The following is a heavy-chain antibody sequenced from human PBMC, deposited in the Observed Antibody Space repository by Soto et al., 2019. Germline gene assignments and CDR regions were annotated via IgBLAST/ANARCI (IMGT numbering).Heavy chain of an antibody. CDR3: ARGVVTGRGFLEYLRWFDP. V-gene: IGHV3-53*02. Sequence: EVQLVETGGGLIQPGGSLRLSCAASGFTVSSNYMSWVRQAPGKGLEWVSVIYSGGSTYYADSVKGRFTISRDNSKNTLYLQMNSLRAEDTAVYYCARGVVTGRGFLEYLRWFDPWGQGTLVTVSS. J-gene: IGHJ5*02. D-gene: IGHD3-3*01. CDR1: GFTVSSNY. CDR2: IYSGGST.